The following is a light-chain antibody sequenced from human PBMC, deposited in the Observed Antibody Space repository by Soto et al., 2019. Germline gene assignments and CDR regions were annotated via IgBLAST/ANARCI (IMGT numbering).Light chain of an antibody. Sequence: EIVLTQSPGTLSLSPGERATLSCRASQSISSSYIAWYQQNPGQAPRLLIHGASNRATGIPDRFSGSGSGTDFTLTISRLEPEDFAVYFCQQYGRSPPFTFGQVTKVEIK. CDR1: QSISSSY. J-gene: IGKJ2*01. V-gene: IGKV3-20*01. CDR3: QQYGRSPPFT. CDR2: GAS.